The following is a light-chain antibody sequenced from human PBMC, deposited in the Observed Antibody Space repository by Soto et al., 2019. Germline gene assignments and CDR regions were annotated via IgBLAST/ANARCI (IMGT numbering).Light chain of an antibody. Sequence: DIQMTQSPSSLSASVGNXVSITCRASQGISNYLAWYQQKPGKVPKVLIYAASTLQPGVPSRFSGSGSGTDFTLTINSLQPDDIATYYCQNYDSAPITFGQGTRLEIK. V-gene: IGKV1-27*01. CDR3: QNYDSAPIT. CDR1: QGISNY. CDR2: AAS. J-gene: IGKJ5*01.